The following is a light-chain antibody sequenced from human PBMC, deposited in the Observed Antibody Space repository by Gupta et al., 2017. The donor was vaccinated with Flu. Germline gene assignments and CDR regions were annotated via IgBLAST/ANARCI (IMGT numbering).Light chain of an antibody. CDR1: NIATKT. V-gene: IGLV3-21*03. J-gene: IGLJ3*02. CDR3: QVWDRTSDHWV. Sequence: SYVLTQPPSMSVTPGKTARIPWEGNNIATKTIYWYQQKPGQAPVLVVYDHTDRPSGIPERFSGSDSGNTATLTISRVEAGDEAVYYCQVWDRTSDHWVFGGGTKLIVL. CDR2: DHT.